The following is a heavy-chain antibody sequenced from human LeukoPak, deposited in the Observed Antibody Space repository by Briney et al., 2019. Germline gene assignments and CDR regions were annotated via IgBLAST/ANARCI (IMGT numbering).Heavy chain of an antibody. D-gene: IGHD5-24*01. V-gene: IGHV1-69*13. CDR3: ARGRGVEGWLQHFVNFLYYFDY. CDR1: GGSLSSSA. CDR2: IIPVFGTI. J-gene: IGHJ4*02. Sequence: ASVKVSCKASGGSLSSSAISWVRQAPGQGLEWMGGIIPVFGTIKYAQKFQGRVTITADESTSTAYMELSSLRSEDTAVYYCARGRGVEGWLQHFVNFLYYFDYWGQGTLVTVSS.